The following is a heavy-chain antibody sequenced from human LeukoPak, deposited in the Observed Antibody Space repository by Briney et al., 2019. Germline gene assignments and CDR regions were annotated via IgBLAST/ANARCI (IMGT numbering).Heavy chain of an antibody. D-gene: IGHD5-24*01. CDR2: ISRNGDTI. V-gene: IGHV3-11*01. Sequence: GGPLRLSCAASRFTFSDYYMSWIRQAPGKGLEWVSYISRNGDTIFYADSVKGRFTISRDNGKNSLYLQMKRLRAEDTAVYYCARGYINFDYWGQGTLVTVSS. CDR1: RFTFSDYY. J-gene: IGHJ4*02. CDR3: ARGYINFDY.